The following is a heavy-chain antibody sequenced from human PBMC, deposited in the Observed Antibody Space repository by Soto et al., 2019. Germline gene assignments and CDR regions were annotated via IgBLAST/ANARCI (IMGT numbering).Heavy chain of an antibody. V-gene: IGHV4-39*01. CDR2: IYYSGST. D-gene: IGHD3-10*01. Sequence: SETLSLTCTVSGGYISSSSYHWGWIRQPPGKGLEWIGSIYYSGSTYYNPSLKSRVTISVDTSKNQFSLKLSSVTAADTAVYYCARSPRGTMVRGAYSHYMDVWGEGTTVTVSS. J-gene: IGHJ6*03. CDR3: ARSPRGTMVRGAYSHYMDV. CDR1: GGYISSSSYH.